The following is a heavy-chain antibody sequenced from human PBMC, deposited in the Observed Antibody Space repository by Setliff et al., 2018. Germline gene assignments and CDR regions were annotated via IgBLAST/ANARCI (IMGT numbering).Heavy chain of an antibody. CDR2: IFPADSDT. J-gene: IGHJ4*02. V-gene: IGHV5-51*01. CDR3: ARVGTAGGYYFDF. Sequence: PGESLKISCQGSGYRFSSYWIGWVRQMPGKGLEWIGIIFPADSDTRYSPSFQGQVTISADKSISTAYVQWRSLKASDTAMYYCARVGTAGGYYFDFWGQGAQVTVSS. CDR1: GYRFSSYW. D-gene: IGHD2-15*01.